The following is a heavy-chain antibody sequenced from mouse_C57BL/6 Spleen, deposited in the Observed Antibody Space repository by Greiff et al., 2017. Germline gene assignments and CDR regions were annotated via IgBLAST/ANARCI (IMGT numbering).Heavy chain of an antibody. CDR1: GYTFTDYE. Sequence: VQLQQSGAELVRPGASVTLSCKASGYTFTDYEMHWVKQTPVHGLEWIGAIDPETGGTAYTQKFKGQAILTADKSSRTAFMELRSLTSDESAVYYCARAGYYGSGYCFAYWGQGTTLTVSA. CDR2: IDPETGGT. D-gene: IGHD1-1*01. CDR3: ARAGYYGSGYCFAY. J-gene: IGHJ2*01. V-gene: IGHV1-15*01.